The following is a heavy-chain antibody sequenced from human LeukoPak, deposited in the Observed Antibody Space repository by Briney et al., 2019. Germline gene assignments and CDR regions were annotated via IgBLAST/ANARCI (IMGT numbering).Heavy chain of an antibody. Sequence: ASVMVSCKASGYTFAGYYIHWVRQAPGQGLEWMGWINPDSGGTIYASKFQGRVTLTMDTSISTAYMEMRSLRTGDTAVYYCARADYDYVWGSYRSTYYLDYWGQGTLVTVSS. CDR2: INPDSGGT. D-gene: IGHD3-16*02. CDR1: GYTFAGYY. CDR3: ARADYDYVWGSYRSTYYLDY. V-gene: IGHV1-2*02. J-gene: IGHJ4*02.